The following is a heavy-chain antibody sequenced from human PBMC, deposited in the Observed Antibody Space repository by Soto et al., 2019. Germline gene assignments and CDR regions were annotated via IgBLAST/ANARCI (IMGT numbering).Heavy chain of an antibody. J-gene: IGHJ4*02. CDR3: AKKVTSGPGSQYFDY. V-gene: IGHV3-23*01. D-gene: IGHD3-10*01. Sequence: LRLSCAASGFTFSSYSMSWVRQAPGKGLEWVSGFRTSGDGGTTYYADSVKGRFTISRDNSKNMLFLQMNSLRAEDTAIYYCAKKVTSGPGSQYFDYWGQGTLVTVSS. CDR1: GFTFSSYS. CDR2: FRTSGDGGTT.